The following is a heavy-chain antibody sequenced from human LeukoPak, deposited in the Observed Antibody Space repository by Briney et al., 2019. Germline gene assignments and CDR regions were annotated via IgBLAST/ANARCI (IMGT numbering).Heavy chain of an antibody. D-gene: IGHD4-11*01. CDR2: ISYDGNNK. CDR1: GFTFSSYA. CDR3: ARVQDYSIADAFFDY. Sequence: GGSLRLSCAASGFTFSSYAMHWVRQAPGKGLEWVAVISYDGNNKYYADSVKGRFTISRDNSKNTLYLQMNSLRAEDTAVYYCARVQDYSIADAFFDYWGQGILVTVSS. V-gene: IGHV3-30-3*01. J-gene: IGHJ4*02.